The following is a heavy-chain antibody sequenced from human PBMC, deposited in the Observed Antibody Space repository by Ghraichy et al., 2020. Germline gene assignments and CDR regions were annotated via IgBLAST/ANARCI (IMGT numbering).Heavy chain of an antibody. CDR3: ARRGRRYYYDSSGYFFDY. J-gene: IGHJ4*02. CDR1: GFTFSSYG. CDR2: LWNDGSIH. D-gene: IGHD3-22*01. Sequence: GESLNISCAASGFTFSSYGMHWVRQAPGKGLEWVAVLWNDGSIHYYADSVKGRFTISRDNSKNTLYLQMNSLRAEDTAVYYCARRGRRYYYDSSGYFFDYWGQGTLVTVSS. V-gene: IGHV3-33*01.